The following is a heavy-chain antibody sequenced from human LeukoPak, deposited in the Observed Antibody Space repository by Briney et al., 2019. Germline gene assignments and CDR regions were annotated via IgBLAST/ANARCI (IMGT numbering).Heavy chain of an antibody. Sequence: PSETLSLTCTVSGGSISSYYWSWIRQPPGKGLEWIGYIYYSGSTNYNPSLKSRVTISVDTPKNQFSLKLSSVTAADTAVYYCARSVLLWFGDDNYYYMDVWGKGTTVTISS. CDR1: GGSISSYY. D-gene: IGHD3-10*01. V-gene: IGHV4-59*01. CDR2: IYYSGST. J-gene: IGHJ6*03. CDR3: ARSVLLWFGDDNYYYMDV.